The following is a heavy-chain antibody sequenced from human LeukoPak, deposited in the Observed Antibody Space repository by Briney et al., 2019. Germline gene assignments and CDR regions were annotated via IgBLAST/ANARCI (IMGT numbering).Heavy chain of an antibody. CDR2: INPNSGGT. CDR3: ARVPHYSYYYYYGIDV. J-gene: IGHJ6*02. CDR1: GYTFTGYY. V-gene: IGHV1-2*02. Sequence: GASVKVSCKASGYTFTGYYMHWVRQAPGQGLEWMGWINPNSGGTNYAQKFQGRVTMTRDTSISTAYMELSRLRSDDTAVYYCARVPHYSYYYYYGIDVWGQGTTVTVSS. D-gene: IGHD3-10*01.